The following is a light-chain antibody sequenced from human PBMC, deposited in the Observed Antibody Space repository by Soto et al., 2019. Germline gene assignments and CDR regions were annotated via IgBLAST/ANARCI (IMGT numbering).Light chain of an antibody. V-gene: IGKV3-20*01. CDR3: QQYGSSPKT. J-gene: IGKJ1*01. CDR2: GAS. CDR1: QSIGSGY. Sequence: EIVLTQSPGTLSLSPGERATLSCRASQSIGSGYLAWYQQSPGQAPRLLVYGASSRATGIPDRFSGSGSGTDFTLTISRLEPEDFAMYYCQQYGSSPKTFGQGTKVDIK.